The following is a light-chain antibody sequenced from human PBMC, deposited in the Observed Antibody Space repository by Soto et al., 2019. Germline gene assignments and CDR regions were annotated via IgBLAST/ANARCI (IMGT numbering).Light chain of an antibody. V-gene: IGKV1-39*01. Sequence: DIQITHSPQYQTASVGDRVTISCRASQSISTYLSWYQQKPGKAPRLLIYATSTVQSGVPSRFSGSGSGTDFTLIIISLQPEDFVTYCCQHSYITPITFGGVTKLDIK. CDR3: QHSYITPIT. J-gene: IGKJ4*01. CDR1: QSISTY. CDR2: ATS.